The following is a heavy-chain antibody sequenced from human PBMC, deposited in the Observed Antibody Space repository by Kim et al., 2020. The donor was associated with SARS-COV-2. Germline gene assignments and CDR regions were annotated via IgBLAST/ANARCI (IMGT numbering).Heavy chain of an antibody. Sequence: SETLSLTCSVSGGSISNFYWSWIRQSAGKGLEWIGRIYSSGATEYNPSLKSRVSMSVDTSKSQFSLKLSSVTAADTAVYYCARDFSHSIFVTYFQYWGQG. J-gene: IGHJ4*02. CDR1: GGSISNFY. CDR2: IYSSGAT. D-gene: IGHD4-4*01. CDR3: ARDFSHSIFVTYFQY. V-gene: IGHV4-4*07.